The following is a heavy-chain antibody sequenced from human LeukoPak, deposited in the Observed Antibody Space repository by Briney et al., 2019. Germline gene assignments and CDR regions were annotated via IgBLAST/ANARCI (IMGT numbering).Heavy chain of an antibody. Sequence: ASVKVSCKASGYMFSINDMHWVRQAPGQGLEWMGWIRPKSGGTNYAHKFQGRVTMTRDTSISTAYMELSSLRSDDTAVYYCAKDRAVATIGGVDYWGQGTLVTVSS. D-gene: IGHD5-12*01. V-gene: IGHV1-2*02. CDR1: GYMFSIND. CDR3: AKDRAVATIGGVDY. CDR2: IRPKSGGT. J-gene: IGHJ4*02.